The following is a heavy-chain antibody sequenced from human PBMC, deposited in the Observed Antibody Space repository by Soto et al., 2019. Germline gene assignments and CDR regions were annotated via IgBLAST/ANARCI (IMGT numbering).Heavy chain of an antibody. J-gene: IGHJ4*02. CDR3: ARAQQLLYFDY. CDR2: IWYDGSNK. CDR1: GFIFSSYG. Sequence: PVGSLRLSCAASGFIFSSYGMYWVRQAPGKGLEWVAIIWYDGSNKYYEDSVKGRFTISRDNSKNTVYLQMNSLRAEDTAVYYCARAQQLLYFDYWGQGTLVTVSS. D-gene: IGHD6-13*01. V-gene: IGHV3-33*07.